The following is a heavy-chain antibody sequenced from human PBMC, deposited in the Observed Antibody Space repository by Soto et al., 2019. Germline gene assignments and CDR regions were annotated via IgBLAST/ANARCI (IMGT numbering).Heavy chain of an antibody. CDR2: INHSGST. CDR3: ASLLLWFGELRFDY. CDR1: GGSFSGYY. J-gene: IGHJ4*02. V-gene: IGHV4-34*01. Sequence: QVQLQQWGAGLLKPSETLSLTCAVYGGSFSGYYWRWIRQPPGKGLEWIGEINHSGSTNYNPSLKSRVTISVDTSKNQFSLKLSSVTAADTAVYYCASLLLWFGELRFDYWGQGTLVTVSS. D-gene: IGHD3-10*01.